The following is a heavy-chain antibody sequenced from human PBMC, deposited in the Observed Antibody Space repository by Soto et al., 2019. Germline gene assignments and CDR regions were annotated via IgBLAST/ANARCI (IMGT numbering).Heavy chain of an antibody. V-gene: IGHV1-24*01. CDR3: AKAAKYNYYYYMDV. Sequence: ASVKVSCKVSGYTLTELSMHWVRQAPGKGLEWMGGFDPEDGETIYAQKFQGRVTMTEDTSTDTAYMELSSLRAEDTAVYYCAKAAKYNYYYYMDVWGKGTTVXVSS. J-gene: IGHJ6*03. CDR2: FDPEDGET. CDR1: GYTLTELS.